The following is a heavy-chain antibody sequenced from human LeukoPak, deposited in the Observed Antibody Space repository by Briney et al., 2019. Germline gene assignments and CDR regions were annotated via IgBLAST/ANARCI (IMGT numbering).Heavy chain of an antibody. V-gene: IGHV4-30-4*01. CDR1: GGSISSGDYY. CDR2: IYYSGST. J-gene: IGHJ6*01. Sequence: PSQTLSLTCTVSGGSISSGDYYWSWIRQPPGKGLEWIGYIYYSGSTYYNPSLKSRVTISVDTSKNQFSLKLSSVTAADTAVYYGARTAADALYGMDVGGKGPRSPSPQ. CDR3: ARTAADALYGMDV. D-gene: IGHD2-2*01.